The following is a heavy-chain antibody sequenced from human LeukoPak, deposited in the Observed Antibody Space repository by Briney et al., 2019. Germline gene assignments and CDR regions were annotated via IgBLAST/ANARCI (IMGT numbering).Heavy chain of an antibody. CDR1: GFTFSSYS. J-gene: IGHJ3*02. CDR2: ISSSSSYI. D-gene: IGHD3-3*01. Sequence: KSGGSLRLSCAASGFTFSSYSMNWVSQAPGKGLEWVSSISSSSSYIYYADSVKGRFTISRDNSKNSLCLQMNSLRAEDTAVYYCARDPPNYDFWSGYYDGWGGAFDIWGQGTMVTVSS. V-gene: IGHV3-21*01. CDR3: ARDPPNYDFWSGYYDGWGGAFDI.